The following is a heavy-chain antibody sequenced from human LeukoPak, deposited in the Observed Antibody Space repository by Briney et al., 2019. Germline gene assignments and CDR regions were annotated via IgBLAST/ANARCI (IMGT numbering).Heavy chain of an antibody. CDR2: ISGSGGST. V-gene: IGHV3-23*01. J-gene: IGHJ4*02. CDR1: GYTFSSYA. D-gene: IGHD6-19*01. CDR3: AKEERESSGWPFDY. Sequence: GGSLRLSCAASGYTFSSYAMSGVRHAPGKGLEWVSAISGSGGSTYYADSVKGRFTISRDNSKNTLYLQMNSLRAEDTAVYYCAKEERESSGWPFDYWGQGTLVTVSS.